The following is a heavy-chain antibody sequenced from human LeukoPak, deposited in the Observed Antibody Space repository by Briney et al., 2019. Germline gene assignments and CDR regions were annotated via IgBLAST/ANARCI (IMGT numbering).Heavy chain of an antibody. Sequence: GGPLRLSCAASGFTVSSSYMSWVRQAPGKGLEWVSVLYSGGTTYYADSVTGRFTISRDNSKNTLYLQMNSLRAEDTAVYYCARDTNRFGVDVWGQGTTVTVSS. V-gene: IGHV3-53*01. J-gene: IGHJ6*02. CDR2: LYSGGTT. CDR3: ARDTNRFGVDV. D-gene: IGHD1-1*01. CDR1: GFTVSSSY.